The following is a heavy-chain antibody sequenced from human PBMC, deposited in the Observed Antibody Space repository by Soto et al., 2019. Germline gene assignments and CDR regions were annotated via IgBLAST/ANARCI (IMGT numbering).Heavy chain of an antibody. V-gene: IGHV4-59*01. CDR3: ARGSCSSASCYTGDY. CDR1: NASISSYY. Sequence: PSETLSLTCTVSNASISSYYWSWIRQPPGKGLEWIGYIYFTGSTNYNPSLKSRVTISVDTSKKHFSLKLSSVTAGDTAVYYCARGSCSSASCYTGDYWGQGALDTVSS. D-gene: IGHD2-2*02. CDR2: IYFTGST. J-gene: IGHJ4*02.